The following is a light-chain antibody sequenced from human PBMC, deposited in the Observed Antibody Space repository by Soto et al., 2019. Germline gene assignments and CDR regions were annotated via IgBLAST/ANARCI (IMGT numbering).Light chain of an antibody. CDR2: DVS. CDR1: SSDLGGYNY. CDR3: SSYTSSSTPYV. V-gene: IGLV2-14*01. Sequence: QSVLTQPASVSGSPGQSITISCTGTSSDLGGYNYVSWYQQHPGKAPKLMIYDVSSRPSGVSNRFSGSKSGNTASLTISGLQAEDEADYYCSSYTSSSTPYVFGPGTQLTVL. J-gene: IGLJ1*01.